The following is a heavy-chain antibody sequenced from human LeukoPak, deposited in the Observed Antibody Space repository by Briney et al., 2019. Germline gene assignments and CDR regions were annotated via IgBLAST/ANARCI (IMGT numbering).Heavy chain of an antibody. CDR1: GFTVSSNY. CDR2: IYSGGST. D-gene: IGHD4-17*01. V-gene: IGHV3-53*01. J-gene: IGHJ2*01. CDR3: ARTSPTVITPSDL. Sequence: PGGSLRLSCAASGFTVSSNYMSWVRQAPGKGLEWVSVIYSGGSTFYADSVKGRFTSSRDNSKNTLYLQINSLRAEDTAVYYCARTSPTVITPSDLWGRGTLVTVSS.